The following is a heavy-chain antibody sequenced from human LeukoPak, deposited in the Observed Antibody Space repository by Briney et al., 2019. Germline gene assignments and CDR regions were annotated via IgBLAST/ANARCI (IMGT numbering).Heavy chain of an antibody. V-gene: IGHV1-2*02. Sequence: ASVKVSCKASGYTFTGYYMHWVRQAPGQGPEWMGWINPNSGGTNYAQKFQGRVTMTRDTSISTAYMELSRLRSDDTAVYYCARLEVTTNGSDYWGQGTLVTVSS. J-gene: IGHJ4*02. CDR1: GYTFTGYY. CDR2: INPNSGGT. D-gene: IGHD4-17*01. CDR3: ARLEVTTNGSDY.